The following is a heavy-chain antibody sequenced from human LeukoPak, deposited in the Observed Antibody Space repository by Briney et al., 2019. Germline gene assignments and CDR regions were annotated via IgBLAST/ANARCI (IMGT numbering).Heavy chain of an antibody. D-gene: IGHD3-16*01. J-gene: IGHJ3*02. V-gene: IGHV3-30-3*01. CDR2: ISYDGSNK. Sequence: GRSLRLSCAASGFTFSSYAMHWVRQAPGKGLEWVAVISYDGSNKYYADSVKGRFTISRDNSKNTLYLQMNSLRAEDTAVYYCARDYASDAFDIWGQGTMVTVSS. CDR3: ARDYASDAFDI. CDR1: GFTFSSYA.